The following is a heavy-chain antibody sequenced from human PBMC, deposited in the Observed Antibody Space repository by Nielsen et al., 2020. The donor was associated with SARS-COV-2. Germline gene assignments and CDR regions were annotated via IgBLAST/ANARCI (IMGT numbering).Heavy chain of an antibody. V-gene: IGHV3-53*04. D-gene: IGHD2-15*01. Sequence: GESLKISCAASGFTFANHWMTWVRQAPGKGLEWVSLMYAGASTFYADSVKGRFTISRHNAENTVYLQMNSLRTDDTAVYYCARGVELPHQPPAMDVWGQGTTVTVSS. J-gene: IGHJ6*02. CDR2: MYAGAST. CDR3: ARGVELPHQPPAMDV. CDR1: GFTFANHW.